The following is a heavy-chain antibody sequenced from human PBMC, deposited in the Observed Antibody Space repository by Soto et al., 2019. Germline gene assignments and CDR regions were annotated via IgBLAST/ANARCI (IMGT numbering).Heavy chain of an antibody. J-gene: IGHJ4*02. CDR1: GRSMSSNY. CDR2: VFYGGA. Sequence: PSETLSLTCSVSGRSMSSNYWSWIRQSPDKGLEWLGYVFYGGADYNPSLGGRVSMSVETSKSQFSLKLSSVTAADTAVYYCASNLKSVMVTPSGYPQLSFDYWGQGSLVTVSS. V-gene: IGHV4-59*01. CDR3: ASNLKSVMVTPSGYPQLSFDY. D-gene: IGHD5-18*01.